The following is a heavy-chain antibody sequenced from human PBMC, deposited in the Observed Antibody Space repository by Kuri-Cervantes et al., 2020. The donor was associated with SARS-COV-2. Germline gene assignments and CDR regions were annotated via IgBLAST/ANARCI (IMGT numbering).Heavy chain of an antibody. Sequence: LRLSCTVSGGSIGGSHYWTWIRQPAGKGLEWIGHIYTSGSTRYNPSLKSRVSISVDASKNQLSLKLSSVTAADTAVYYCARDAVLAAGYFDYWGQGTLVTVSS. V-gene: IGHV4-61*09. CDR3: ARDAVLAAGYFDY. J-gene: IGHJ4*02. D-gene: IGHD6-13*01. CDR1: GGSIGGSHY. CDR2: IYTSGST.